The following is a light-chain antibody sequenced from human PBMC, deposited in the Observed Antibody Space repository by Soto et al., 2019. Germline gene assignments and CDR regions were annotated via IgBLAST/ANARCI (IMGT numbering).Light chain of an antibody. CDR3: QQYGSSPLT. CDR1: QSISSY. Sequence: DIQMTQSPSSLSASVGDRVTITCRASQSISSYLNWYQQKPGKAPKLLIYAASSLQSGVPSRFSGSGSGTDFTLTISSLQPEDFATYDCQQYGSSPLTFGGGTKVDIK. J-gene: IGKJ4*01. CDR2: AAS. V-gene: IGKV1-39*01.